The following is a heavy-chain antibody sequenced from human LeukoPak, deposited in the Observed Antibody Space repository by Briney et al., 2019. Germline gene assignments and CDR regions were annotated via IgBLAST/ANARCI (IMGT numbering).Heavy chain of an antibody. CDR2: IWYDGSNK. CDR1: GFTFSSYA. V-gene: IGHV3-33*08. CDR3: ARGSDYNGGSFDY. J-gene: IGHJ4*02. Sequence: PGGSLRLSCAASGFTFSSYAMHWVRQAPGKGLEWVALIWYDGSNKHYADSVKGRFTISRDNSKNTLYLQMNSLRAEDTALYYCARGSDYNGGSFDYWGQGTLVTVSS. D-gene: IGHD3-16*01.